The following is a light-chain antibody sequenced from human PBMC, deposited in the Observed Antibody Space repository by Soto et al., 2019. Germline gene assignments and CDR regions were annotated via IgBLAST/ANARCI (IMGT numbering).Light chain of an antibody. CDR3: QQYNTYST. CDR1: QSIRNW. V-gene: IGKV1-5*01. CDR2: DAS. J-gene: IGKJ5*01. Sequence: DIQMTQAPSTMSASIGDSVTITCRARQSIRNWLAWYQQKPGKVPNPLIYDASSLKRGAPARFSGSGSGTEFTLTISSLQPDDFATYFCQQYNTYSTFGQGKRLEIK.